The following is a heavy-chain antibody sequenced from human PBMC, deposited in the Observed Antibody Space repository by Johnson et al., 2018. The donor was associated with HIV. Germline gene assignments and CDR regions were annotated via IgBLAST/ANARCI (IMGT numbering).Heavy chain of an antibody. CDR2: MSYDGNNK. D-gene: IGHD1-7*01. Sequence: QVQLVESGGGLVQPGRSLRLSCAASGFTFSSYAIHWVRQAPDKGLEWVAIMSYDGNNKYYADSVKDRFTISRDNSKNTLYLQMNSLRPEDTAVYYCAKDNREWQTGTKGDAFDIWGQGKMGTVSS. CDR1: GFTFSSYA. CDR3: AKDNREWQTGTKGDAFDI. V-gene: IGHV3-30-3*01. J-gene: IGHJ3*02.